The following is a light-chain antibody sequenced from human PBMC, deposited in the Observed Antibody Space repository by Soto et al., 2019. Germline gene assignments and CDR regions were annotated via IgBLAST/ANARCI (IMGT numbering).Light chain of an antibody. CDR3: QQYGGSPSYT. CDR2: AAS. CDR1: ESVSSSY. J-gene: IGKJ2*01. Sequence: EIVLTQSPGTLSLSPGESATLSCRASESVSSSYLAWYQQKLGQAPRLLIYAASSRAPGIPDRFSGSGSGTDFTLTISGLQTEDFAVYFCQQYGGSPSYTFGQGTKVDIK. V-gene: IGKV3-20*01.